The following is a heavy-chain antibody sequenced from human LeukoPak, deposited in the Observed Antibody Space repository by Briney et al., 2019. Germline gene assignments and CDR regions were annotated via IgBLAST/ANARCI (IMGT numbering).Heavy chain of an antibody. D-gene: IGHD3-3*01. CDR2: MNPNSGNT. CDR3: ARVTTNYDFWSGYDAFDI. V-gene: IGHV1-8*03. J-gene: IGHJ3*02. CDR1: GYTFTSYD. Sequence: ASVKVSCKASGYTFTSYDINWVRQATGQGLEWMGWMNPNSGNTGYAQKFQGRVTITRNTSISTAYMELSSLRSEDTAVYYCARVTTNYDFWSGYDAFDIWGQGTMVTVSS.